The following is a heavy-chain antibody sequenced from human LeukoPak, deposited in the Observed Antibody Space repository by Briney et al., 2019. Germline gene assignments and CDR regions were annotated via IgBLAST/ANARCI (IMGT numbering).Heavy chain of an antibody. CDR1: GYTFTGYY. J-gene: IGHJ6*02. CDR2: INPNSGGS. Sequence: ASVKVSCKASGYTFTGYYMHWVRQAPGQGLEWMGWINPNSGGSNYAQKFQGRVTMTRNTSISTAYMELSSLRSEDTAVYYCARVVVAAMGYYYYYYGMDVWGQGTTVTVSS. V-gene: IGHV1-2*02. D-gene: IGHD2-15*01. CDR3: ARVVVAAMGYYYYYYGMDV.